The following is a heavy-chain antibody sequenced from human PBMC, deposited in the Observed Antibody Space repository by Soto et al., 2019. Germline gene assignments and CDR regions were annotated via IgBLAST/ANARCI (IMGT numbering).Heavy chain of an antibody. D-gene: IGHD3-3*02. J-gene: IGHJ6*02. Sequence: PSETLSLTCSVPGGAISSYYWSWVRQPAGKGLEWIGRVFSSGSTNHNASLKSRVTMSIDTSKNEVSLTLRSVTAADTGVYYCARVAFSYFGMDVWGPGTTVTVSS. V-gene: IGHV4-4*07. CDR1: GGAISSYY. CDR2: VFSSGST. CDR3: ARVAFSYFGMDV.